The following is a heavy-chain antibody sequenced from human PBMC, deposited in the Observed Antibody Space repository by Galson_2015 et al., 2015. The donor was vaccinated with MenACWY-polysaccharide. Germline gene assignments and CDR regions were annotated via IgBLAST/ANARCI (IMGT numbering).Heavy chain of an antibody. CDR1: DYSIRSGYF. CDR3: ARVEKYSGSFYILY. J-gene: IGHJ4*02. V-gene: IGHV4-38-2*01. D-gene: IGHD1-26*01. Sequence: ETLSLTCAVSDYSIRSGYFWGWIRQPPGKGLEWIASIFHSGTTYYNPSLKSRVTISVDTSKNQFSLKLSSVSAADTAVYYCARVEKYSGSFYILYWGQGTLVTVSS. CDR2: IFHSGTT.